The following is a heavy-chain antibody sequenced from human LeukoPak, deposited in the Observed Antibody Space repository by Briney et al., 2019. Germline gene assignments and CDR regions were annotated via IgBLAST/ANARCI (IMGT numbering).Heavy chain of an antibody. Sequence: GGSLRLSCAVCGINFDDYAMHWVRQAPGRGLEWVSGINSKTGNGIYADSVKGRFTISRDNAKNSLYLRMTSLRAEDTALYYCTRRAARWQFDLWGRGTLLTVSS. CDR2: INSKTGNG. D-gene: IGHD5-24*01. V-gene: IGHV3-9*01. CDR3: TRRAARWQFDL. J-gene: IGHJ2*01. CDR1: GINFDDYA.